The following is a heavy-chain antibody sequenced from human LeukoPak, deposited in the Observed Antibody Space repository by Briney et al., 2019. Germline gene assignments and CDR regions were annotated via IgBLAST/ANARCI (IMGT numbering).Heavy chain of an antibody. D-gene: IGHD1-26*01. Sequence: GGSLRLSCAASGFTFDDYGMSWVRQAPGKGLEWVSGINWNGGSTGYADSVKGRFTISRDNAKNTLSLQMNSLRTEDTAVYYCARGGELINFWGQGSLVTVSS. J-gene: IGHJ4*02. CDR2: INWNGGST. CDR3: ARGGELINF. CDR1: GFTFDDYG. V-gene: IGHV3-20*04.